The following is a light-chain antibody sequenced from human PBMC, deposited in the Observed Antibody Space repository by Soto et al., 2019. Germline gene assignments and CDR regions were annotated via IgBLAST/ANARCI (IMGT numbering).Light chain of an antibody. CDR1: SSNIETND. CDR3: VTWDDSLSGVV. CDR2: SND. J-gene: IGLJ2*01. Sequence: QSVLTQPPSASGTPGQRVTISCSGSSSNIETNDIYWHQQLPGSAPKLLIYSNDQRPSGVPDRFSASKSGTSASLAISGLRSEDEAEYFCVTWDDSLSGVVFGGGTKLTVL. V-gene: IGLV1-47*02.